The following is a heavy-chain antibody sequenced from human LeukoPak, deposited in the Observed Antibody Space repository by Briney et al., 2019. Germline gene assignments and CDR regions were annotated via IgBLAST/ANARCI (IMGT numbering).Heavy chain of an antibody. J-gene: IGHJ3*02. CDR2: ISSSSSYI. Sequence: GGSLRLSCAASGFTFSSYSMNWVRQAPGKGLEWVSSISSSSSYIYYADSVKGRFTISRDNAKNSLYLQMNSLRAEDTAVYYCARVRSPFTMIVVDSDAFDIWGQGTMVTVSS. V-gene: IGHV3-21*01. D-gene: IGHD3-22*01. CDR1: GFTFSSYS. CDR3: ARVRSPFTMIVVDSDAFDI.